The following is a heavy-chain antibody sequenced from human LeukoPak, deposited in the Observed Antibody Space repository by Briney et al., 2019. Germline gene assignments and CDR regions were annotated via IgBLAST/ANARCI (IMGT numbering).Heavy chain of an antibody. D-gene: IGHD4-11*01. CDR3: AKARFTVTNYFDC. J-gene: IGHJ4*02. V-gene: IGHV3-53*01. CDR1: GFTVSSNY. CDR2: IYSGGST. Sequence: GGSLRLSCAASGFTVSSNYMSWVRQAPGKGLEWVSVIYSGGSTYYADSVKGRFTISRDTSKDTLYLQMNSLRAEDTAIYYCAKARFTVTNYFDCWGQGTLVTVSS.